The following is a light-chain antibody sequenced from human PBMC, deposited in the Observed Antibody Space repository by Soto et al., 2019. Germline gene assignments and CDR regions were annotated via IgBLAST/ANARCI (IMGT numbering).Light chain of an antibody. CDR1: QSISSW. J-gene: IGKJ1*01. CDR2: DAS. Sequence: DIQMTKSPSTLSAYVGDRVTITCRASQSISSWLAWYQQKPGKAPKLLIYDASSLESGVPSRFSGGGFGTEFTLTINSLQPDDFATYYCQQYNTYSTFGQGTKVDI. V-gene: IGKV1-5*01. CDR3: QQYNTYST.